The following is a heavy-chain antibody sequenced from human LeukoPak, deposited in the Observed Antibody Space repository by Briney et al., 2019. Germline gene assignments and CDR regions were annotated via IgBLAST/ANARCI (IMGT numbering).Heavy chain of an antibody. D-gene: IGHD5-18*01. CDR2: IRGKTDRGTT. J-gene: IGHJ4*02. V-gene: IGHV3-15*01. CDR1: GFTFSNAW. CDR3: TTGTWIQLWLADY. Sequence: NPGGSLRLSCAASGFTFSNAWMSWVRQAPGKGLEWVGHIRGKTDRGTTDYAAPVQSRFTISRDDSKNTLYLQMNSLKTEDTAVYYCTTGTWIQLWLADYWGQGTLVTVSS.